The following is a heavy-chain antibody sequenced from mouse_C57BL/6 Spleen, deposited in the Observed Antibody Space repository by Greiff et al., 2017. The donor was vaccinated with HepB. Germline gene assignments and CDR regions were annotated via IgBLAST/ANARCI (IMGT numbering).Heavy chain of an antibody. Sequence: EVNLVESGGDLVKPGGSLKLSCAASGFTFSSYGMSWVRQTPDKRLEWVATISSGGSYTYYPDSVKGRFTISRDNAKNTLYLQMSSLKSEDTAMYYCARRNSTYFDYWGQGTTLTVSS. CDR2: ISSGGSYT. CDR1: GFTFSSYG. V-gene: IGHV5-6*02. D-gene: IGHD2-5*01. CDR3: ARRNSTYFDY. J-gene: IGHJ2*01.